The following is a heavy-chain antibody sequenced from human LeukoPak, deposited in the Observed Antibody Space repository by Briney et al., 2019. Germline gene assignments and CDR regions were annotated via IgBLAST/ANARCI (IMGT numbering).Heavy chain of an antibody. V-gene: IGHV3-74*01. J-gene: IGHJ4*02. CDR1: GFTLNGYW. CDR3: ARGDGYAQRD. CDR2: INSDGSST. D-gene: IGHD5-12*01. Sequence: GGSLRLSCAASGFTLNGYWVHWVRQAPGKGLVWVSRINSDGSSTSYANSVKGRLTISRDNAKNTLYLQMNSLRVEDTAVYYCARGDGYAQRDWGQGTLVTVPS.